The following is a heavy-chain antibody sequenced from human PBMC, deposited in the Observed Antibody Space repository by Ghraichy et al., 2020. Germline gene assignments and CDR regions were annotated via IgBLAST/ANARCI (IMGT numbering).Heavy chain of an antibody. Sequence: LSLTCAASGFTFSSYSMNWVRQAPGKGLEWVSSISSSSSYIYYADSVKGRFTISRDNAKNSLYLQMNSLRAEDTAVYYCARGGKLGYSSSWHSFDYWGQGTLVTVSS. D-gene: IGHD6-13*01. V-gene: IGHV3-21*01. J-gene: IGHJ4*02. CDR2: ISSSSSYI. CDR1: GFTFSSYS. CDR3: ARGGKLGYSSSWHSFDY.